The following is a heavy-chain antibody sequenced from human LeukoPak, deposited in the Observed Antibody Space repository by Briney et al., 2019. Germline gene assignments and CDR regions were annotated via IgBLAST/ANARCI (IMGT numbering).Heavy chain of an antibody. Sequence: GGSLRLSCAASGFTFSGFSMSWVRQSPTKGLERVANIKQDGSERYYVDSVKGRFTISRDNAKNSLSLQMNNLRVEDTAVYYCARAGSHWHYVYWGQGTVVTVSS. CDR2: IKQDGSER. D-gene: IGHD3-10*01. CDR1: GFTFSGFS. V-gene: IGHV3-7*01. CDR3: ARAGSHWHYVY. J-gene: IGHJ4*02.